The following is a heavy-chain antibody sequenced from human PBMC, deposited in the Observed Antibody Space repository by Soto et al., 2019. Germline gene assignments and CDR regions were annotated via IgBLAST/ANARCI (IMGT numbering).Heavy chain of an antibody. CDR2: MYTKERT. D-gene: IGHD2-21*01. V-gene: IGHV4-4*07. CDR1: CGSINNYD. J-gene: IGHJ5*02. Sequence: SETLSLTCTVSCGSINNYDWRWIRQPAGKGLEWIGRMYTKERTNYNLSFKSRVTMSVDTSKNQFSLKLNAVTAADSAVYYYARDDFEDGGNNCFDHWGQGTLVTVSS. CDR3: ARDDFEDGGNNCFDH.